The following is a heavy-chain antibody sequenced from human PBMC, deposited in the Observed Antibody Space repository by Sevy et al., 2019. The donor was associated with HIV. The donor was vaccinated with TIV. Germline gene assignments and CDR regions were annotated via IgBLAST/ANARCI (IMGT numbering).Heavy chain of an antibody. V-gene: IGHV3-30*04. CDR3: ARDLVGATSD. CDR2: IWDDGSDK. Sequence: GGSLRLSCAASGFTFSSYVMHWVRQAPSKGLEWVALIWDDGSDKYYADSVKGRFTISRDNSKNMLYLQMNSLRPEDTAVYYCARDLVGATSDWGQGTLVTVSS. CDR1: GFTFSSYV. J-gene: IGHJ4*02. D-gene: IGHD1-26*01.